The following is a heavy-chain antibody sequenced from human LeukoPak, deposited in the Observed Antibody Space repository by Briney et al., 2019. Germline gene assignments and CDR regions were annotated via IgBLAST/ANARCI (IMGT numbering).Heavy chain of an antibody. D-gene: IGHD1-14*01. CDR3: ARDGHSESNWFDP. CDR2: ISAYNGNT. V-gene: IGHV1-18*01. CDR1: GGTFSSYA. J-gene: IGHJ5*02. Sequence: ASVKVSCKASGGTFSSYAISWVRQAPGQGLEWMGWISAYNGNTNYAQKLQGRVTMTTDTSTSTAYMELRSLRSDDTAVYYCARDGHSESNWFDPWGQGTLVTVSS.